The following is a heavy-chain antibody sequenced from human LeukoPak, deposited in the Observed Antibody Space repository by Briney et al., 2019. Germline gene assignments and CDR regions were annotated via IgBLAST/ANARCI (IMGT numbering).Heavy chain of an antibody. D-gene: IGHD1-26*01. Sequence: GGSLRLSCAASGFTFSSYAMSWVRQAPGKGLEWVSSISGSGGTTYYADSVRGRFTISRDNSKNTLDLQMNSLRAEDTAIYYCAKDVWEGYYFDYWGQGTLVTVSS. J-gene: IGHJ4*02. CDR2: ISGSGGTT. CDR1: GFTFSSYA. V-gene: IGHV3-23*01. CDR3: AKDVWEGYYFDY.